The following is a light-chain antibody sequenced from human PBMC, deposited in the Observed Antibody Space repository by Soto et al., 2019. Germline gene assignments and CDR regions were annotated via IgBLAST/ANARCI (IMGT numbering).Light chain of an antibody. CDR2: DAS. Sequence: GDRVTITCRASQSISSWLAWYQQKPGKAPKLLIYDASSLESGVPSRFSGSGSGTEFTLTISSLQPDDFATYYCQQYNSYSWTFGHGSKV. J-gene: IGKJ1*01. V-gene: IGKV1-5*01. CDR3: QQYNSYSWT. CDR1: QSISSW.